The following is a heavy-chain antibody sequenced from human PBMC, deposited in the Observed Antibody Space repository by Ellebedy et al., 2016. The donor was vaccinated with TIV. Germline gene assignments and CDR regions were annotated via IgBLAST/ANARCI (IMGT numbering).Heavy chain of an antibody. CDR3: AKLGGVLSWYADY. D-gene: IGHD6-13*01. V-gene: IGHV3-23*01. CDR2: ISNGGDTT. Sequence: GESLKISCAASGFTFGCCAMSWVRQAPGKGLEWVSIISNGGDTTYAASVKGRFTISRDNSKNTLYLQMNSLRADETAIYYCAKLGGVLSWYADYWGLGTLVTVSS. CDR1: GFTFGCCA. J-gene: IGHJ4*02.